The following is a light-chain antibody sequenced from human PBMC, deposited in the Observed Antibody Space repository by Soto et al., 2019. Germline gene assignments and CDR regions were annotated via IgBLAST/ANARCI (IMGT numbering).Light chain of an antibody. V-gene: IGKV3-20*01. CDR2: ATS. CDR1: QSVNRGF. Sequence: EILLTHSPGTLSXXXXXXXTXXXXSSQSVNRGFFAWYQQKPGQSPRLLIYATSSRAADIPDRFSGSGSGTDFTLTIGGLEPEDSALYYCQQYDSSPWTFGQGTKVDIK. J-gene: IGKJ1*01. CDR3: QQYDSSPWT.